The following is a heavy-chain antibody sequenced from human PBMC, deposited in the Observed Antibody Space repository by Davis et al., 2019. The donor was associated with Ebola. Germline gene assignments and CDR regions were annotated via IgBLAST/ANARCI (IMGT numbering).Heavy chain of an antibody. CDR1: GYTFTSYD. CDR2: MNPNSGNT. D-gene: IGHD6-19*01. J-gene: IGHJ6*02. CDR3: ARVKAVAGHYYYYGMDV. V-gene: IGHV1-8*01. Sequence: ASVKVSCKASGYTFTSYDINWVRQATGQGLEWMGWMNPNSGNTGYAQKFQGRVTMTRNTSISTAYMELSSLRSEDTAVYYCARVKAVAGHYYYYGMDVWGQGTTVTVSS.